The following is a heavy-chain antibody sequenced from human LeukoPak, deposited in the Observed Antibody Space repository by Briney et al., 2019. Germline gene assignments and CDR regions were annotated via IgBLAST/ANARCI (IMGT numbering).Heavy chain of an antibody. CDR2: INPSSGGT. CDR3: ARTRVITTDFEY. V-gene: IGHV1-46*01. Sequence: ASVKDSCKASGYTFTRHYMNWVRQAPGQGLEWMGKINPSSGGTGYAQKFQGRVTMTRNMSISTAYMELSSLRSEDTAVYYCARTRVITTDFEYWGQGTLVTVSS. CDR1: GYTFTRHY. D-gene: IGHD3-16*01. J-gene: IGHJ4*02.